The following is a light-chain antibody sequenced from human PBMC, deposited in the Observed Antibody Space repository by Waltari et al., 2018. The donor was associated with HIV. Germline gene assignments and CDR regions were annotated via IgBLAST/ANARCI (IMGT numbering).Light chain of an antibody. CDR3: MQGTHPRV. Sequence: MIQSPHSLPVSPGEAASISCRSSQSLLYRNGQNYLDWYNQRPGQAPERLIYMGSQRDSGVPDRFGGSGSVTDFTLKISRVEPEDVGVYYCMQGTHPRVFGQGTKVEVK. CDR1: QSLLYRNGQNY. CDR2: MGS. V-gene: IGKV2-28*01. J-gene: IGKJ1*01.